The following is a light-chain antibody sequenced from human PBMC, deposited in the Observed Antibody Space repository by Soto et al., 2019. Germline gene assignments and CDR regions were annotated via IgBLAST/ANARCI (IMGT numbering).Light chain of an antibody. J-gene: IGLJ1*01. Sequence: QSALTQAPSVSGAPGQRVTFSCTGGSSNIGAGYDVHWYQQFPGTAPKLLIYANTNRPSGVPDRFSGSKSGTSASLAITGLQAEEDADYYCQSYDSSLSAYVLGTGTKVTVL. V-gene: IGLV1-40*01. CDR3: QSYDSSLSAYV. CDR1: SSNIGAGYD. CDR2: ANT.